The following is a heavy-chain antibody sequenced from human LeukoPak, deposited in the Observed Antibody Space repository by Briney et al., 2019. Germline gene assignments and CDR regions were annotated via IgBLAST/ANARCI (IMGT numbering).Heavy chain of an antibody. J-gene: IGHJ5*02. CDR2: ISGDGGST. D-gene: IGHD3-22*01. CDR3: AKDSRYSYYYDSSGLPAA. V-gene: IGHV3-43*02. CDR1: GFTFDDCA. Sequence: GGSLRLSCAASGFTFDDCAMHWVRQAPGKGLEWVSLISGDGGSTYYADSVKGRFTISRDNSKNSLYLQMNSLRTEDTALYYCAKDSRYSYYYDSSGLPAAWGQGTLVTVSS.